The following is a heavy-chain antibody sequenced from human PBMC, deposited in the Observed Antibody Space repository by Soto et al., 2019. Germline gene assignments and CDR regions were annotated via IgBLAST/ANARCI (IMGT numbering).Heavy chain of an antibody. CDR1: GYTFTSYY. D-gene: IGHD3-16*01. CDR2: INPSGGST. CDR3: ASEMITFGGVTHT. J-gene: IGHJ5*02. Sequence: GASVKVSCKASGYTFTSYYMHWVRQAPGQGLEWMGIINPSGGSTSYAQKFQGRVTMTRDTSTSTVYMELSSLRSEDTAVYYCASEMITFGGVTHTWGQGTLVTVSS. V-gene: IGHV1-46*03.